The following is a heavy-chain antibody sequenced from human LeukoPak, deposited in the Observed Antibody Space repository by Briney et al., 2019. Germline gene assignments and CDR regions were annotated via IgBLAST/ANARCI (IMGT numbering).Heavy chain of an antibody. CDR3: ARGGAARPDI. CDR1: EFTFSNYG. J-gene: IGHJ3*02. CDR2: ISSSSSSI. V-gene: IGHV3-48*01. Sequence: GGSLRLSCVASEFTFSNYGMNWVRQTPGKGLEWVSYISSSSSSIYYADSVRGRFTISRDNARNSLYLQMNSLRAEDTAVYYCARGGAARPDIWGQGTMVTVSS. D-gene: IGHD6-6*01.